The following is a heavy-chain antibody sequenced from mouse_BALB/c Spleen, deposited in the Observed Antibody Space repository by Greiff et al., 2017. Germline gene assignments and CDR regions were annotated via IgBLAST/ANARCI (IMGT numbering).Heavy chain of an antibody. J-gene: IGHJ3*01. V-gene: IGHV1-4*01. CDR1: GYTFTSYT. CDR2: INPSSGYT. D-gene: IGHD2-4*01. CDR3: TRERGSTRIFAY. Sequence: VQLQQSGAELARPGASVKMSCKASGYTFTSYTMHWVKQRPGQGLEWIGYINPSSGYTNYNQKFKDKATLTADKSSSTAYMQLSSLTSEDSAVYYCTRERGSTRIFAYWGQGTLVTVSA.